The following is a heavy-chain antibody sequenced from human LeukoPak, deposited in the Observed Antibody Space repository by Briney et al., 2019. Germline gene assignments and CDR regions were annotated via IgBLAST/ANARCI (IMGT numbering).Heavy chain of an antibody. J-gene: IGHJ6*03. CDR2: IYYSGRP. Sequence: PSETLSLTCTVSGGSISSYYWSWIRQPPGKGLEWIGNIYYSGRPYYNPSLKSRVTMSVDTSKNQFSLKLSSVTAADTAVYYCARVRYGSGSLYYYYYYMDVWGKGTTVTISS. CDR3: ARVRYGSGSLYYYYYYMDV. CDR1: GGSISSYY. D-gene: IGHD3-10*01. V-gene: IGHV4-59*04.